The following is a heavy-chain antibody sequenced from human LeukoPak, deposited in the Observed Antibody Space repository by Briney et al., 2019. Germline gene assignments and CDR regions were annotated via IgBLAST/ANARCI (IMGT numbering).Heavy chain of an antibody. D-gene: IGHD4-23*01. CDR1: GYYISGGYY. CDR3: ARHPCHDYGGNSRGGCRYYYYYMDV. J-gene: IGHJ6*03. CDR2: IYQSGRT. Sequence: NASETLSLTCTVSGYYISGGYYWGWIRQPPGKGLEWIGSIYQSGRTYYNLSLKSRVTILVDTSKNEFSLKLSSVTAADTAVYYCARHPCHDYGGNSRGGCRYYYYYMDVWGKGTTVTISS. V-gene: IGHV4-38-2*02.